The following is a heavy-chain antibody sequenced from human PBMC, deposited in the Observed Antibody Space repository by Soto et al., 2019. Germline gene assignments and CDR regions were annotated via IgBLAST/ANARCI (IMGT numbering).Heavy chain of an antibody. CDR3: ARGYVSAAGQDYYYYYGMDV. CDR1: GFTFSSYG. V-gene: IGHV3-33*01. D-gene: IGHD6-13*01. CDR2: IWYDGSNK. J-gene: IGHJ6*02. Sequence: GGSLRLSCAASGFTFSSYGMHWVRQAPGKGLEWVAVIWYDGSNKYYADSVKGRSTISRDHSKNTLYLQMNSLRAEDTAVYYCARGYVSAAGQDYYYYYGMDVWGQGTTVNVS.